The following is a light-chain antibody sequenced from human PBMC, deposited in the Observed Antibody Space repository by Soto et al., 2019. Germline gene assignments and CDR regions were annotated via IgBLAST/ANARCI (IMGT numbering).Light chain of an antibody. J-gene: IGKJ5*01. CDR2: AAS. CDR3: QQYNYWPPIT. CDR1: QSVSSN. Sequence: EIVMTQSPATLSVSPGERATLSCRASQSVSSNLAWYQQKPGQAPRLLIYAASTRVTGIPARFSGSGSGTEFTLTISSLQSEDFAVYYCQQYNYWPPITFGQGTRLEIK. V-gene: IGKV3-15*01.